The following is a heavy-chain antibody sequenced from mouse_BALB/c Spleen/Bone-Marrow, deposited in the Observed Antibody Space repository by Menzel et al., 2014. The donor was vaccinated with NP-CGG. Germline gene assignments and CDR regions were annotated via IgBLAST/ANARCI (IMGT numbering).Heavy chain of an antibody. CDR2: IDPSNSET. CDR1: AYTFTSYW. CDR3: ARTSQPRRAMDY. D-gene: IGHD3-2*02. V-gene: IGHV1-74*01. Sequence: QVQLQQPGAELVTPGASVQMSCKASAYTFTSYWMHWVKQRPGQGLEWIGMIDPSNSETRLNQQFKDKATLNVDKSSNTAYMHLSSLTSEDAAVYYCARTSQPRRAMDYWGQGSPVTAAS. J-gene: IGHJ4*01.